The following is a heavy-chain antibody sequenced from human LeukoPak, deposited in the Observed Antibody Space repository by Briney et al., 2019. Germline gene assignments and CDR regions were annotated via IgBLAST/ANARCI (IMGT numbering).Heavy chain of an antibody. J-gene: IGHJ4*02. Sequence: SETLSLTCTVSGGSVSSGSYFWTWIRQSPGKRLEYVGYIYESGRTNYNPSLKSRVTISKDTSKNQFSLKLSSVTAADTAVYYCARDRLGGYSYVYWGQGSLVTVSS. CDR1: GGSVSSGSYF. D-gene: IGHD5-12*01. CDR2: IYESGRT. CDR3: ARDRLGGYSYVY. V-gene: IGHV4-61*01.